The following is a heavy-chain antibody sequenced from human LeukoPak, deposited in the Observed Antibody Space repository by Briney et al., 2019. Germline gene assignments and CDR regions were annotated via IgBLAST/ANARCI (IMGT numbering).Heavy chain of an antibody. CDR3: AKTGNSSSWYYFDY. D-gene: IGHD6-13*01. CDR1: GFTFSSYG. V-gene: IGHV3-30*18. CDR2: ISYDGSNK. J-gene: IGHJ4*02. Sequence: GRSLRLSCAASGFTFSSYGMHWVRQAPGKGLEWVAVISYDGSNKYYADSVKGRFTISRDNSKNTLYLQMNSLRAEDTAVYYCAKTGNSSSWYYFDYWGQGTLVTVSS.